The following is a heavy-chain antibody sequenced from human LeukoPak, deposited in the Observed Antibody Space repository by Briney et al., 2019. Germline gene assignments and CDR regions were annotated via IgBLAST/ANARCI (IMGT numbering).Heavy chain of an antibody. D-gene: IGHD2-2*01. CDR2: IKEDGSDT. V-gene: IGHV3-7*01. CDR1: GITFRNYW. Sequence: GGSLRLSCTVSGITFRNYWMSWVRQAPGKGLKWVAFIKEDGSDTHYVDSVKGRFTISRDNAQNSLYLQMSSLKAEDTAVYFCHQPVTLPAWGQGTLVTVSS. J-gene: IGHJ5*02. CDR3: HQPVTLPA.